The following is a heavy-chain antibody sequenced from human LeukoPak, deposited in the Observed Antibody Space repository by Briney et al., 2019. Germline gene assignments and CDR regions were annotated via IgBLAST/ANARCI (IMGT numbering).Heavy chain of an antibody. CDR3: TTDPKVLGYCSSTSCSSFDY. D-gene: IGHD2-2*01. CDR2: IKSKTDGGTT. J-gene: IGHJ4*02. Sequence: GGSLRLSCAASGFTFSNAWMSWVRQAPGKGLEWVGRIKSKTDGGTTDYAAPVKGRFTISRDDSENTLYLQMNSLKTEDTAVYYCTTDPKVLGYCSSTSCSSFDYWGQGTLVTVSS. V-gene: IGHV3-15*01. CDR1: GFTFSNAW.